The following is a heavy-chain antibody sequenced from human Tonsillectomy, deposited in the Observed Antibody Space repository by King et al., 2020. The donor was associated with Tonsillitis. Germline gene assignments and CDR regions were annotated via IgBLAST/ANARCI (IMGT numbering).Heavy chain of an antibody. CDR1: GFTFSSYS. CDR2: ISSSSSYI. Sequence: VQLVESGGGLVKPGGSLRLSCAVSGFTFSSYSMNWVRQAPGKGLEWVSSISSSSSYINYADSVKGRFTISRDNAKNSLYLQMNSLRAEDTAVYYCAGDQDYGGSQNAFDIWGQGTMVTVSS. J-gene: IGHJ3*02. CDR3: AGDQDYGGSQNAFDI. D-gene: IGHD4-23*01. V-gene: IGHV3-21*01.